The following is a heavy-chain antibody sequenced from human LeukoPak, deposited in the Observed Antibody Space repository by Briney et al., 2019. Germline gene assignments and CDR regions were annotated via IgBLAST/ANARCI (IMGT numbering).Heavy chain of an antibody. CDR1: GGSFSGYY. CDR3: ARQRRYSGTYVDY. V-gene: IGHV4-34*01. Sequence: SETLSLTCAVYGGSFSGYYWSWIRQPPGKGLEWIGEINHSGSTNYNPSLKSRVTISVDTSKNQFSLKLSSVTAADTAVYYCARQRRYSGTYVDYWGQGTLVTVSS. D-gene: IGHD1-26*01. J-gene: IGHJ4*02. CDR2: INHSGST.